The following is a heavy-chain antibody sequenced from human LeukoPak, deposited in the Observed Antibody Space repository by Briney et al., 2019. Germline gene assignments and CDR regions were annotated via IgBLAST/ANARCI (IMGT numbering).Heavy chain of an antibody. D-gene: IGHD6-19*01. V-gene: IGHV3-23*01. CDR1: GFTFGSYA. CDR3: AKGEQWLVPYYFDY. CDR2: ISGSGGNT. J-gene: IGHJ4*02. Sequence: GSLRLSCAASGFTFGSYAMSWVRQAPGKGLEWVSAISGSGGNTYYADSVKGRFTISRDNSKYTLYLQMNSLRAEDTAVYYCAKGEQWLVPYYFDYWGQGTLVTVSS.